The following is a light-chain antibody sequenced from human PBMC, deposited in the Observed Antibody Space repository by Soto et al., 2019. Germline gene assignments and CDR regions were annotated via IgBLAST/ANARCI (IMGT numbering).Light chain of an antibody. V-gene: IGLV1-51*01. CDR3: GTWDSSLGTVV. Sequence: QSVLTQPPSVSAAPGEKVTISCSGSSSNIGNNFVSWYQQLPGTAPRLLIFDNDKRPSGIPDRFSGSRSGTSATLGITGLQTGDEADYYCGTWDSSLGTVVVGGGTQLTVL. J-gene: IGLJ2*01. CDR2: DND. CDR1: SSNIGNNF.